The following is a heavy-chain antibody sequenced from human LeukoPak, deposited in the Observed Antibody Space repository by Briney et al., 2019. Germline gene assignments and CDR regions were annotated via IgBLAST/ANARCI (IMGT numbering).Heavy chain of an antibody. V-gene: IGHV4-4*02. D-gene: IGHD6-19*01. CDR3: ARAVAATSGRFSLGY. CDR2: ISHSGSI. CDR1: GDSIRNSNW. Sequence: PSETLSLTCDVSGDSIRNSNWWSWVRQPPGKGLEGVGEISHSGSINYNPSLKSRVIISMDKSKNHFSLKLSSITAADTAVYYCARAVAATSGRFSLGYWGQGTLVTVSS. J-gene: IGHJ4*02.